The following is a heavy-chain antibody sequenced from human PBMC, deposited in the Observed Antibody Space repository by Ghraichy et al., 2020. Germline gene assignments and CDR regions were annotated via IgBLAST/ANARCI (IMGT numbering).Heavy chain of an antibody. V-gene: IGHV3-53*01. Sequence: ETLSLTCAASGFTVSSNYMSWVRQAPGKGLEWVSVIYSGGSTYYADSVKGRFTISRDNSKNTLYLQMNSLRAEDTAVYYCASSSSWTLDYWGQGTLVTVSS. CDR1: GFTVSSNY. J-gene: IGHJ4*02. CDR3: ASSSSWTLDY. CDR2: IYSGGST. D-gene: IGHD6-13*01.